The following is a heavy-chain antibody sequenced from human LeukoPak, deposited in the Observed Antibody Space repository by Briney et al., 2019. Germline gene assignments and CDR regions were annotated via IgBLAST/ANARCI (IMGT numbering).Heavy chain of an antibody. V-gene: IGHV4-34*01. D-gene: IGHD1-26*01. CDR3: ARAEWGVRAPLNWFDP. CDR1: GGSFSGYY. J-gene: IGHJ5*02. Sequence: PSETLSLTCAVYGGSFSGYYWSWIRQPPGKGLEWIGEINHSGSTNYNPSLKSRVTISVDTSKNQFSLKLSSVTAAHTAVYYCARAEWGVRAPLNWFDPWGQGTLVTVSS. CDR2: INHSGST.